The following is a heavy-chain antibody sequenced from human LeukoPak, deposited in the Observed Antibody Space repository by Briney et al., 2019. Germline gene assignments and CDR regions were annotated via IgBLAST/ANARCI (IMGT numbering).Heavy chain of an antibody. V-gene: IGHV4-4*07. J-gene: IGHJ4*02. CDR3: ARAGGYSSVIIDY. CDR1: GGSISTYY. CDR2: IYNSGNT. D-gene: IGHD5-18*01. Sequence: SETLSLNCTVSGGSISTYYWSWIRQPAGKGLEWIGRIYNSGNTNYSPFLKSRLTMSVDPSKNQFSLRLNSVTAADTAMYYCARAGGYSSVIIDYWGQGTLVTVSS.